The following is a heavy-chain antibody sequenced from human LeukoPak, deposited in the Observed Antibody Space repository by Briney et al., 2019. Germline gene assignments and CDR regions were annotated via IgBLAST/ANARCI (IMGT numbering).Heavy chain of an antibody. J-gene: IGHJ3*02. D-gene: IGHD3/OR15-3a*01. CDR3: ASRTWTGAGYYAFDI. CDR1: GFTFTNYA. V-gene: IGHV3-23*01. CDR2: EGSRGGT. Sequence: GGSLRLSCAASGFTFTNYAVSWVRQAPGKGLEWVSAEGSRGGTYYADSVKGRFTISRDSSENTLSLQMNSLRVEDTALYSCASRTWTGAGYYAFDIWGQGTMVTVSS.